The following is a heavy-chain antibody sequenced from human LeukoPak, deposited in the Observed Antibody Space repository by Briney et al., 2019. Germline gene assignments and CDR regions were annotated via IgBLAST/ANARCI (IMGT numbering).Heavy chain of an antibody. J-gene: IGHJ6*03. CDR2: INPTNGGT. V-gene: IGHV1-2*02. CDR3: ARGGKPGSSGYDWRNDQYYYSMDV. Sequence: GASVKVSCKASGYTFTGYYMHWVRQAPGHGLEYMGWINPTNGGTNFAHKFLGRVTMTRDTSISTAYMDLSRLRADDSAVYYCARGGKPGSSGYDWRNDQYYYSMDVWGKGTTVAISS. D-gene: IGHD5-12*01. CDR1: GYTFTGYY.